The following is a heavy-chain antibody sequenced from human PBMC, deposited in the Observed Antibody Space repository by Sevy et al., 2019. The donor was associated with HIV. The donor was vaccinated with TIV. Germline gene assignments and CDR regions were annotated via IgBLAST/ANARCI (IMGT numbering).Heavy chain of an antibody. V-gene: IGHV3-30*18. CDR2: ISYDGSNK. D-gene: IGHD2-15*01. CDR1: GFTFSSYG. J-gene: IGHJ4*02. CDR3: AKDKWRGPVVAAFHTATATNY. Sequence: GGSLSLSCAASGFTFSSYGMHWVRQAPGKGLEWVAVISYDGSNKYYADSVKGRFTISRDNSKNTLYLQMNSLRAEDTAVYYCAKDKWRGPVVAAFHTATATNYWGQGTLVTVSS.